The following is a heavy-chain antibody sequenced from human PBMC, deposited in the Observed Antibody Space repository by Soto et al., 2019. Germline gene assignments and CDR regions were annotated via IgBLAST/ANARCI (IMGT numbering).Heavy chain of an antibody. D-gene: IGHD5-18*01. CDR1: GGSFSGYY. CDR3: ARGRSGGYSYGYYYYYGMDV. CDR2: INHSGST. V-gene: IGHV4-34*01. J-gene: IGHJ6*02. Sequence: QVQLQQWGAGLLKPSETLSLTCAVYGGSFSGYYWGWIRQPPGKGLEWIGEINHSGSTNYNPSLKSRVTISVDTSKNQFSLKLSSVTAADTAVYYCARGRSGGYSYGYYYYYGMDVWGQGTTVTVSS.